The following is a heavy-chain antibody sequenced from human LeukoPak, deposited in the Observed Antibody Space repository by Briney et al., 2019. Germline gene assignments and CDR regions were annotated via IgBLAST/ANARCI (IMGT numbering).Heavy chain of an antibody. D-gene: IGHD3-22*01. CDR3: ARVLGDSSGYYQYYFDY. Sequence: SETLSLTCTVSGASLGSGGFYWAWIRQHAGTGLEWIGYIYYTGSAEYNPSLKSRVTLSVDPSRSHFSLNLTSVTAADTAVYYCARVLGDSSGYYQYYFDYWGQGTLVTVSS. J-gene: IGHJ4*02. V-gene: IGHV4-31*03. CDR1: GASLGSGGFY. CDR2: IYYTGSA.